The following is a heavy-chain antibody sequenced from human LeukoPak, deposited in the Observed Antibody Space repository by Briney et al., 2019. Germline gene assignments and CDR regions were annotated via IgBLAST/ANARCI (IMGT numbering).Heavy chain of an antibody. J-gene: IGHJ3*01. Sequence: GGSLRLSCAASGFTLSSYSMNWVRQAPGKGLEWVSSISSSSSYIYYADSVKGRFTISRDNAKNSLYLQMNSLRAEDTAVYYCARCGIVGATIVLWGQGTMVTVSS. V-gene: IGHV3-21*01. D-gene: IGHD1-26*01. CDR2: ISSSSSYI. CDR3: ARCGIVGATIVL. CDR1: GFTLSSYS.